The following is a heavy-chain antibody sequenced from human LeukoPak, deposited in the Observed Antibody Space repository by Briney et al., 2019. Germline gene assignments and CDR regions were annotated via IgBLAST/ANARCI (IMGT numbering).Heavy chain of an antibody. CDR3: AKSNGYGLVNI. V-gene: IGHV4-39*07. CDR1: GGSFNSDAYF. Sequence: PSETLSLTCTVSGGSFNSDAYFWGWIRQTPGEGLEYIGSIYYSGSTNYNPTLQSRVTISLDTSKNQFSLRLHSVTAADTAVYYCAKSNGYGLVNIWGQGKMAPVPS. J-gene: IGHJ3*02. D-gene: IGHD3-10*01. CDR2: IYYSGST.